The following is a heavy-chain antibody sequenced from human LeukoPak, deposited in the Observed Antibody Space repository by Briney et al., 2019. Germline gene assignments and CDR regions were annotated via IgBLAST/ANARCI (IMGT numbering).Heavy chain of an antibody. CDR1: GFTFRDLA. V-gene: IGHV3-23*01. Sequence: QPGGSLRLSCTASGFTFRDLAMNWVRQAPGKGLEWVSTSSASGSITYYADSVKGRFTISRDDSKNMLYLQMSSLRVDDTAVYYCAYLGLSSDWNDVPGPQIDHWGQGMLVSVSS. CDR2: SSASGSIT. CDR3: AYLGLSSDWNDVPGPQIDH. J-gene: IGHJ4*02. D-gene: IGHD1-1*01.